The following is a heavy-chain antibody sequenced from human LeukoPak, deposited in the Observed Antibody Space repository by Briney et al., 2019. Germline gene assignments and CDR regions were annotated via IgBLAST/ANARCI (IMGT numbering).Heavy chain of an antibody. CDR1: GGSISGHY. D-gene: IGHD3-9*01. Sequence: PSETLSLTCSVSGGSISGHYWSWIRQPPGKGLEWIGYIHYGGNNDYNPSLQSRVSMLVDTPRNQFSLRLTSVTAADTAVYYCARRGPGYPYYFDYWGQGALVTVSS. J-gene: IGHJ4*02. V-gene: IGHV4-59*11. CDR2: IHYGGNN. CDR3: ARRGPGYPYYFDY.